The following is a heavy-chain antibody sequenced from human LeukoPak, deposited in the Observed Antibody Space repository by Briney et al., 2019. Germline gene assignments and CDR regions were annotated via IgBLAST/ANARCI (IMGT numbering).Heavy chain of an antibody. J-gene: IGHJ4*02. CDR3: ARERGPDYGDYPHPLDY. CDR1: GFTFSSYE. D-gene: IGHD4-17*01. Sequence: PGGSLRLSCAASGFTFSSYEMNWVRQAPGKGPEWVSYISSSGSTIYYADSVKGRFTISRDNAKNSLYLQMNSLRAEDTAVYYCARERGPDYGDYPHPLDYWGQGTLVTVSS. CDR2: ISSSGSTI. V-gene: IGHV3-48*03.